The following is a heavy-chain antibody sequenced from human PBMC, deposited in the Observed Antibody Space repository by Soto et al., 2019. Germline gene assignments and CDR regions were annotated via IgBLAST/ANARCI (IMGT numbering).Heavy chain of an antibody. V-gene: IGHV4-39*01. CDR1: GGSLSISSFY. D-gene: IGHD1-26*01. J-gene: IGHJ6*02. Sequence: LSLTSTVYGGSLSISSFYWGWIRQPPGKGLEWIGSIYYSGSTYYNPSLKSRVTISVDTSKNQFSLKLSSVTAADTAVYYCARLDGAYYYGMDVWGQGTTVTVSS. CDR3: ARLDGAYYYGMDV. CDR2: IYYSGST.